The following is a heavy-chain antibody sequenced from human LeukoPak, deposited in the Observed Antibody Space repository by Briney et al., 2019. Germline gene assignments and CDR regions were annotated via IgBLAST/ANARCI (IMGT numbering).Heavy chain of an antibody. Sequence: SETLSLTCTVSGGSINSHYWSWVRQPPGKGLERIGYIYYSGNTNYNPSLKSRVTISVDTSKNQFSLKLNSVTAADTAVYYCARGGWSHDYWGQGTLVTVSS. J-gene: IGHJ4*02. V-gene: IGHV4-59*11. CDR2: IYYSGNT. CDR3: ARGGWSHDY. D-gene: IGHD6-19*01. CDR1: GGSINSHY.